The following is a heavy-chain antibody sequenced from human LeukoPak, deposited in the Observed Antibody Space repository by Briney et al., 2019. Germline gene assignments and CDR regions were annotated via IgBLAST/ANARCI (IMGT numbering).Heavy chain of an antibody. CDR1: GFTFSSYS. CDR3: ATEASVSMVRGVVRQY. V-gene: IGHV3-30*03. Sequence: GGSLRLSCAASGFTFSSYSMNWARQAPGEGLEWVAVISYDGSNKYYADSVKGRFTISRDNSKNTLYLQMNSLRAEDTAVYYCATEASVSMVRGVVRQYWGQGTLVTVSS. J-gene: IGHJ4*02. CDR2: ISYDGSNK. D-gene: IGHD3-10*01.